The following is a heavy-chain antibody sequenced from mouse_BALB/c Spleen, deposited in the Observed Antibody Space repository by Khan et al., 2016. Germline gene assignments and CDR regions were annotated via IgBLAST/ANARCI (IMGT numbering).Heavy chain of an antibody. V-gene: IGHV1-87*01. CDR3: TRGTYYFDY. D-gene: IGHD3-3*01. CDR1: DYAFTNYW. Sequence: QVQLQQSGAELARPGTSVKLSCKASDYAFTNYWMHWIKQRPGQGLEWIGAIFPGDGDIRYTQKFKGKATLTAAISSSTAYMQLRTLGSDDSAVYYCTRGTYYFDYWGQGTTLTVSS. CDR2: IFPGDGDI. J-gene: IGHJ2*01.